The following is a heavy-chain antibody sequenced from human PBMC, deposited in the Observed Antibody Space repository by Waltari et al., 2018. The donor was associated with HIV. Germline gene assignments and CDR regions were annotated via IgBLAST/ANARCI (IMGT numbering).Heavy chain of an antibody. CDR1: GGPIPSGSYY. Sequence: QAQLQESGPGLVKPSQTLSLTCTVSGGPIPSGSYYWIWIPPPAGKGLEWIGGIYISGRSNYHPSLRSRFTMSLDTSKNQFSLKLTSVTAADTAVYYCARGLDILTGYYHWFSDLWGRGTLVTVSS. J-gene: IGHJ2*01. CDR3: ARGLDILTGYYHWFSDL. V-gene: IGHV4-61*02. D-gene: IGHD3-9*01. CDR2: IYISGRS.